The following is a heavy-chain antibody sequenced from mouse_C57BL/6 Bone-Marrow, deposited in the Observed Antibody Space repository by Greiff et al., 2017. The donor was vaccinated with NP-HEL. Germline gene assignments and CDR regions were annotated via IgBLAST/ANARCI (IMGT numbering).Heavy chain of an antibody. V-gene: IGHV1-82*01. Sequence: QVQLKQSGPELVKPGASVKISCKASGYAFSSSWMNWVKQRPGKGLEWIGRIYPGDGDTNYNGKFKGKATLTADKSSSTAYMQLSSLTSADSAVYCCARWRGGGYWGQGTTLTVSS. J-gene: IGHJ2*01. CDR3: ARWRGGGY. CDR2: IYPGDGDT. CDR1: GYAFSSSW.